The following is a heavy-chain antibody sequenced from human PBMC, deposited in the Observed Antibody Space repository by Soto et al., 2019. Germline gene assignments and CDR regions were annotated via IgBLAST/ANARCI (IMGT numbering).Heavy chain of an antibody. J-gene: IGHJ6*02. CDR3: ARSQMDEFYQYGMDV. CDR2: IYYSGSA. D-gene: IGHD2-2*03. V-gene: IGHV4-30-4*01. Sequence: PSETLSLTCSVSPGYITSADYYWSWIRQPPGKGLEWIGYIYYSGSADYNPSLKSRVTISVDTSKNQFSLKVRSMTAADTAVYYCARSQMDEFYQYGMDVWGQGTTVTVSS. CDR1: PGYITSADYY.